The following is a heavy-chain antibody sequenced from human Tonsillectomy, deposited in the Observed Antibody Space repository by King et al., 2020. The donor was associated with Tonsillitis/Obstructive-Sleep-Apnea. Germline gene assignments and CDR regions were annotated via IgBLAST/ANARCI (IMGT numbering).Heavy chain of an antibody. D-gene: IGHD2-2*01. CDR2: ISYDGSNA. V-gene: IGHV3-30*04. CDR3: ARARGMYRSSTSCSPMDV. J-gene: IGHJ6*02. CDR1: GFTFRTYA. Sequence: VQLVESGGGVVQPGRSLRLSCAASGFTFRTYAMHWVRQAPGKGLEWVAVISYDGSNAYYPDSVKGRFTISRDNSKNTLYLQMNSLRAEDTAVYYCARARGMYRSSTSCSPMDVWGQGTTVTVSS.